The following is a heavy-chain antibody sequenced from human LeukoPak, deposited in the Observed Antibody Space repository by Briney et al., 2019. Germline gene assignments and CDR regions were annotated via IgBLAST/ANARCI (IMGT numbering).Heavy chain of an antibody. CDR1: GGSISSGGYY. V-gene: IGHV4-31*03. D-gene: IGHD3-22*01. Sequence: SETLSLTCTVAGGSISSGGYYWSWIRQHPGKGLEWIGYIYYSGSTYYNPSLKSRVTISVDTSKNPFSLQLSSVTAADTAVYYCARESYYDSSGYRPVDIWGQGTMVTVSS. CDR2: IYYSGST. J-gene: IGHJ3*02. CDR3: ARESYYDSSGYRPVDI.